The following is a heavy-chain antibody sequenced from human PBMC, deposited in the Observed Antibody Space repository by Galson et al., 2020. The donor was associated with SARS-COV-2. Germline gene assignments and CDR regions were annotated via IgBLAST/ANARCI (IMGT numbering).Heavy chain of an antibody. J-gene: IGHJ4*02. Sequence: PSETLSLTCAVYSGNFSGYYWNWIRQPPGKGQEWIGEINNSGTTNYKASLRSRVTIPVDTSKSQFSLRLTSVTAADTAVYYCARGRNPRDDGALLWIYRIASTGVFDYWGLGTLVTVSS. CDR1: SGNFSGYY. CDR2: INNSGTT. D-gene: IGHD6-13*01. V-gene: IGHV4-34*01. CDR3: ARGRNPRDDGALLWIYRIASTGVFDY.